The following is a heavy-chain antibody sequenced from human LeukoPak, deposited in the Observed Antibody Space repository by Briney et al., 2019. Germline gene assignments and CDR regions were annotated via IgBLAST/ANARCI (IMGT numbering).Heavy chain of an antibody. CDR3: AREPGYSSGWSLGY. Sequence: ASVKVSCKASGYSFNSQGMNWVRQAPGQGLEWMGWINPNSGGTNYAQKFQGRVTMTRDTSISTAYMELSRLRSDDTAVYYCAREPGYSSGWSLGYWGQGTLVTVSS. CDR2: INPNSGGT. J-gene: IGHJ4*02. V-gene: IGHV1-2*02. D-gene: IGHD6-19*01. CDR1: GYSFNSQG.